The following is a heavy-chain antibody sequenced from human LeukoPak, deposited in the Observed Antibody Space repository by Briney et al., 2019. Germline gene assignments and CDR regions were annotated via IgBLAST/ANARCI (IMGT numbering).Heavy chain of an antibody. CDR2: INTGNGNT. CDR3: AREYYYDETPDY. CDR1: GYTFTDYA. D-gene: IGHD3-22*01. Sequence: ASVKVSCKASGYTFTDYAIHWVRQAPGQRLEWMGWINTGNGNTKYSQKFQDRVTLTRDTSASTVYMELSSLRSEDTAVYYCAREYYYDETPDYWGQGTLVSVSS. V-gene: IGHV1-3*04. J-gene: IGHJ4*02.